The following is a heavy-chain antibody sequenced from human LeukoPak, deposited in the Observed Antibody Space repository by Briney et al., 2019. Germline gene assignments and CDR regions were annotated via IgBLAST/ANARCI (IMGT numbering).Heavy chain of an antibody. J-gene: IGHJ3*01. CDR3: ARISSSNWYNERGAFDV. V-gene: IGHV4-59*01. CDR2: IFYSGTT. CDR1: GGSINNYY. Sequence: SETLSLTCTVSGGSINNYYWSWIRQSPGKGLEWIGYIFYSGTTNYNPSLKSRVTISVDTSKNQFSLRLSSVTAADTGVYYCARISSSNWYNERGAFDVWGQGTMVTVSS. D-gene: IGHD6-13*01.